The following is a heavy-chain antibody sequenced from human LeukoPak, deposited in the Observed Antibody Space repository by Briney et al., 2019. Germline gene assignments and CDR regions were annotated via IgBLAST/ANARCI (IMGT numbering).Heavy chain of an antibody. CDR3: ATAPLYYYDSSGYLDY. CDR2: IKQDGSEK. Sequence: PGGSLRLSCAASGFTFSSYWVSWVRQAPGKGLEWVANIKQDGSEKYYVDSVKGRFTISRDNAKNSLYLQMNSLRAEDTAVYYCATAPLYYYDSSGYLDYWGQGTLVTVSS. CDR1: GFTFSSYW. V-gene: IGHV3-7*01. J-gene: IGHJ4*02. D-gene: IGHD3-22*01.